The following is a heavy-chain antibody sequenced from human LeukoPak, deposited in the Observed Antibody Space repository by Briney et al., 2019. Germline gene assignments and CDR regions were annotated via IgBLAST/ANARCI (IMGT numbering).Heavy chain of an antibody. Sequence: PSETLSLTCAVYGXSFRGYYWSWIRQPPGKGLEWIGEINHSGSTNYNPSLQSRVTKSVDTTKNQFSLRLYPGTASDTPAFFCLRLPRRIVGDTADDAFDIWGQGTMVTVSS. D-gene: IGHD1-26*01. CDR3: LRLPRRIVGDTADDAFDI. V-gene: IGHV4-34*01. CDR2: INHSGST. J-gene: IGHJ3*02. CDR1: GXSFRGYY.